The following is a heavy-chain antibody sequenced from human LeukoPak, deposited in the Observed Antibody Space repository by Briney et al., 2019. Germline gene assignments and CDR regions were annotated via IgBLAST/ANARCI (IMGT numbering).Heavy chain of an antibody. CDR3: ARDRGARYYFDY. V-gene: IGHV1-18*01. CDR2: ISAYNGNT. CDR1: GYTFTSDG. D-gene: IGHD1-26*01. J-gene: IGHJ4*02. Sequence: ASVKVSCKASGYTFTSDGISWLRQAPGQGLEWMGWISAYNGNTNYAQKLQGRVTMTTDTSTSTAYMELSSLRSEDTAVYYCARDRGARYYFDYWGQGTLVTVSS.